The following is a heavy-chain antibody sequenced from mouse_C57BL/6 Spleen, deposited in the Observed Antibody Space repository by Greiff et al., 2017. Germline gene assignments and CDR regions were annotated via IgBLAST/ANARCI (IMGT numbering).Heavy chain of an antibody. Sequence: EVQLQESGPELVKPGASVKIPCKASGYTFTDYNMDWVKQSHGKSLEWIGDINPNNGGTIYNQKFKGKATLTVDKSSSTAYMELRSLTSEDTAVYYCARLVTTHFDYWGQGTTLTVSS. CDR1: GYTFTDYN. CDR3: ARLVTTHFDY. V-gene: IGHV1-18*01. CDR2: INPNNGGT. J-gene: IGHJ2*01. D-gene: IGHD2-2*01.